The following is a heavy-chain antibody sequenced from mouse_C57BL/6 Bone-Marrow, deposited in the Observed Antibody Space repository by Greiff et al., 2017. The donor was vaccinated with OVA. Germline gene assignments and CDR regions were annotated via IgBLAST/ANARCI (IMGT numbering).Heavy chain of an antibody. V-gene: IGHV1-76*01. CDR2: IYPGSGNT. Sequence: QVQLQQSGAELVRPGASVKLSCKASGYTFTDYYINWVKQRPGQGLEWIAMIYPGSGNTYYNEKFKGKATLTAEKSSSTAYMQLSSLTSEDSAVYICAREDFDYFDYWGQGTTLTVSS. CDR1: GYTFTDYY. J-gene: IGHJ2*01. CDR3: AREDFDYFDY.